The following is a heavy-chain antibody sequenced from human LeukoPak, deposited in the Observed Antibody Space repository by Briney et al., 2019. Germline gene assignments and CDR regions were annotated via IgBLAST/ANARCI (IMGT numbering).Heavy chain of an antibody. CDR1: GFTISDYY. CDR2: ISSSGSTI. Sequence: KPGGSLRLSCAASGFTISDYYMSWIRQAPGKGLEWVSYISSSGSTIYYADSVKGRFTISRDNAKNSLYLQMNSLRAEDTAVYYCARDGFAYCSSTSCYDYWGQGTLVTVSS. CDR3: ARDGFAYCSSTSCYDY. D-gene: IGHD2-2*01. V-gene: IGHV3-11*01. J-gene: IGHJ4*02.